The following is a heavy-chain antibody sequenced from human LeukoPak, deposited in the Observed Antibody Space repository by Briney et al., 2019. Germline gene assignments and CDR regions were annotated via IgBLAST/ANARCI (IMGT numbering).Heavy chain of an antibody. Sequence: PGGSLRLSCTASGFTFSNYWMSWVRQTPEKGLEWVANIKKDGRETVYVDSVKGRFTISRDNAQSSLYLQMNSLRAEDTAVYYCARDPYSSSWSYGMDVWGQGTAVTHSS. D-gene: IGHD6-13*01. V-gene: IGHV3-7*05. J-gene: IGHJ6*02. CDR1: GFTFSNYW. CDR3: ARDPYSSSWSYGMDV. CDR2: IKKDGRET.